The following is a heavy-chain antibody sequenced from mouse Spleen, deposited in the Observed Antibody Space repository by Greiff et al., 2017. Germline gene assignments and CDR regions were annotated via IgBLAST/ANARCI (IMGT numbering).Heavy chain of an antibody. CDR1: GFTFTDYY. CDR3: ARYTYFDV. Sequence: EVQLVESGGGLVKPGGSLKLSCAASGFTFTDYYMSWVRQPPGKALEWLGFIRNKANGYTTEYSASVKGRFTISRDNSQSILYLQMNALRAEDSATYYCARYTYFDVWGAGTTVTVSS. CDR2: IRNKANGYTT. V-gene: IGHV7-3*01. J-gene: IGHJ1*01.